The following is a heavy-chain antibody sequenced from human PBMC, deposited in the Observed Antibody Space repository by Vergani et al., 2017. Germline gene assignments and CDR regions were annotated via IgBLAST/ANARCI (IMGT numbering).Heavy chain of an antibody. CDR1: GGTFSSYT. CDR3: ARDGENGYFDY. D-gene: IGHD3-10*01. J-gene: IGHJ4*02. Sequence: QVQLVQSGAEVKKPGSSVKVSCKASGGTFSSYTLSWVRQAPGQGLEWMGRIIPILGIANYAQKFQGRVTITADKSTSTAYMELSSLRSEDTAVYYCARDGENGYFDYWGQGTLVTVSS. V-gene: IGHV1-69*08. CDR2: IIPILGIA.